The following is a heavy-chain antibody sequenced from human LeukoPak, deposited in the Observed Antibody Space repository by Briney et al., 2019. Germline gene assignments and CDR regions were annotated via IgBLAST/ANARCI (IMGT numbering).Heavy chain of an antibody. Sequence: GGSLRLSCAASGFTFSGSAMHWVRQASGKGLEWVARVRSKDNGYATSYSASVRGRFTISRDDSKIMAYLQMDSLKTEDTAAYFCSRTSDAAWYFDLWGRGTLVTVSS. J-gene: IGHJ2*01. V-gene: IGHV3-73*01. D-gene: IGHD6-25*01. CDR1: GFTFSGSA. CDR3: SRTSDAAWYFDL. CDR2: VRSKDNGYAT.